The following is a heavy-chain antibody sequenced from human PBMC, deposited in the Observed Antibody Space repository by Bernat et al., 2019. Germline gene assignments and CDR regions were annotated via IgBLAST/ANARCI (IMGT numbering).Heavy chain of an antibody. CDR3: ARVHTGFPRYFDL. CDR1: GFTFSSYN. Sequence: EVQLVESGGGLVQPGGSLRLSCAASGFTFSSYNMNWVRQAPGKGLEWVSYISSSSSYIYYADSVKGRFTISRDNAKNSLYLQMNSLRAEDTAVYYCARVHTGFPRYFDLWGRGTLVTVSS. D-gene: IGHD2-8*02. V-gene: IGHV3-21*05. CDR2: ISSSSSYI. J-gene: IGHJ2*01.